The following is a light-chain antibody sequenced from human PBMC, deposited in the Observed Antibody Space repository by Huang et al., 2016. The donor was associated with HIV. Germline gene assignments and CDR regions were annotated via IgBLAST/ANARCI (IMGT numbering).Light chain of an antibody. J-gene: IGKJ4*02. CDR2: AAS. CDR1: QDISNY. Sequence: DIQMTQSPSSLSASVGDRVTITCRSSQDISNYLAWFQQKPGKVPRLLVYAASTLQAGVPSRFRGSGSGTDFTLTISSLQPEDVATYYCQKCDSSLLTFGGGTKVEIK. V-gene: IGKV1-27*01. CDR3: QKCDSSLLT.